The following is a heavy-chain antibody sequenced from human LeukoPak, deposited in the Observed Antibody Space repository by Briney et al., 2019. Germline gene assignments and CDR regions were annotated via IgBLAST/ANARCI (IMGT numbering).Heavy chain of an antibody. CDR2: IYTSGST. Sequence: PSETLSLTCTVSGGSISNYYWSWIRQPAGKGLERIGRIYTSGSTNYNPSLKSRVTMSVDTSKNQFSLKLNSLTVADTAVYYCARGASPIDYWGQGTLVTVSS. V-gene: IGHV4-4*07. D-gene: IGHD2-2*01. CDR1: GGSISNYY. CDR3: ARGASPIDY. J-gene: IGHJ4*02.